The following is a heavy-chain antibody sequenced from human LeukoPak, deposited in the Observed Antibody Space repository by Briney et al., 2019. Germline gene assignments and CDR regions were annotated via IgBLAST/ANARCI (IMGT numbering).Heavy chain of an antibody. CDR2: IRYDGSNK. Sequence: GGSLTLSCAASGFTFSSYGMHWVRQAPGKGLEWVAFIRYDGSNKYYADSAKGRFTISRDSSKNTLYLQMNSLRAEDTAVYYCAKGAGSAWTCDYWGQGTLVSVSS. CDR3: AKGAGSAWTCDY. CDR1: GFTFSSYG. J-gene: IGHJ4*02. V-gene: IGHV3-30*02. D-gene: IGHD6-19*01.